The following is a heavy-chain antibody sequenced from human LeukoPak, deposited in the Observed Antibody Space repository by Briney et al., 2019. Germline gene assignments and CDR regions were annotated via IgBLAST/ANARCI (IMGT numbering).Heavy chain of an antibody. CDR2: ISSSGSTI. D-gene: IGHD3-10*01. Sequence: GGSLRLSCAASGFTFSDYYMSWIRQAPGKGLEWVSYISSSGSTIYYADSVKGRFTISRDNSKNTLYLQMNSLRAEDTAVYYCARDGGSGSSHYYYYYGMDVWGQGTTVTVSS. CDR1: GFTFSDYY. V-gene: IGHV3-11*01. CDR3: ARDGGSGSSHYYYYYGMDV. J-gene: IGHJ6*02.